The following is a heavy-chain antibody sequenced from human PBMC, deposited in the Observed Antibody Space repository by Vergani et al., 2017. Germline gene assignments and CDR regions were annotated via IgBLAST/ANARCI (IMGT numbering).Heavy chain of an antibody. V-gene: IGHV4-59*01. J-gene: IGHJ5*02. D-gene: IGHD3-10*01. CDR2: IYYSGST. Sequence: QVQLQESGPGLVKPSETLSLTCTVSGGSISSYYWSWIRQPPGKGLEWIGYIYYSGSTHYNPSLKSRVTISVDTSKNQFSLKLRSVPSADTAVYSCARQRGPRGHWFDPWGQGTLVTVSS. CDR1: GGSISSYY. CDR3: ARQRGPRGHWFDP.